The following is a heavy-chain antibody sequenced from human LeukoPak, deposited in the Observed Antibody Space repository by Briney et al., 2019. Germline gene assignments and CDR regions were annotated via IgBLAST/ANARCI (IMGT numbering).Heavy chain of an antibody. J-gene: IGHJ4*02. CDR3: ACLENYYDSSGYWDYFDY. CDR1: GFTFSSYW. CDR2: IKQDGSEK. D-gene: IGHD3-22*01. Sequence: GGSLRLSCAASGFTFSSYWMSWVRQAPGKGLEWVANIKQDGSEKYYVDSVKGRFTISRDNAKNSLYLQMNSLRAEDTAVYYCACLENYYDSSGYWDYFDYWGQGTLVTVSS. V-gene: IGHV3-7*01.